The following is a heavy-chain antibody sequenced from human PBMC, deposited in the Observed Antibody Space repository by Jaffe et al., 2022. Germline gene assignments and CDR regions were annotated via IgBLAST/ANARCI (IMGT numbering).Heavy chain of an antibody. Sequence: QVQLQESGPGLVKPSETLSLTCTVSGGSISSYYWSWIRQPPGKGLEWIGYIYYSGSTNYNPSLKSRVTISVDTSKNQFSLKLSSVTAADTAVYYCARAPDYGDYDLTYWYFDLWGRGTLVTVSS. D-gene: IGHD4-17*01. CDR1: GGSISSYY. CDR2: IYYSGST. V-gene: IGHV4-59*01. J-gene: IGHJ2*01. CDR3: ARAPDYGDYDLTYWYFDL.